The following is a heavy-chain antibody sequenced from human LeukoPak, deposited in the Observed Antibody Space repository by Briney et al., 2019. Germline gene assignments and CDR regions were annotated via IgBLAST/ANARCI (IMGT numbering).Heavy chain of an antibody. V-gene: IGHV1-18*01. Sequence: ASVKVSCKASGYTFTGLYIHWVRQAPGQGLEWMGWISAYNGNTNYAQKLQGRVTMTTDTSTSTAYMELRSLRSDDTAVYYCARDRPNYDFWSGYDAFDIWGQGTMVTVSS. J-gene: IGHJ3*02. D-gene: IGHD3-3*01. CDR3: ARDRPNYDFWSGYDAFDI. CDR2: ISAYNGNT. CDR1: GYTFTGLY.